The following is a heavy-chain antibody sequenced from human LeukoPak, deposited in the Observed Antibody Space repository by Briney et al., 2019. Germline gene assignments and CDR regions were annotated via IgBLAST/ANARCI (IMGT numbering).Heavy chain of an antibody. V-gene: IGHV3-33*01. CDR1: GFNFGIYG. CDR2: MWDDGTNE. J-gene: IGHJ6*02. D-gene: IGHD4-23*01. CDR3: ARGEGYGGIYGMDV. Sequence: GGSLRLSCTASGFNFGIYGMHWVRQAPGKGREWVAVMWDDGTNEYYVESVKGRFTISRDNGKRTLYLQMNSLRVEDTAVYYCARGEGYGGIYGMDVWGQGTTVTVSS.